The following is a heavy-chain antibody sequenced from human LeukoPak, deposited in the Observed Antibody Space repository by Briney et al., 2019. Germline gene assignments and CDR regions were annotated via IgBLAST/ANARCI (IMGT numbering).Heavy chain of an antibody. CDR1: GYTFTSYD. Sequence: ASVKVSCKASGYTFTSYDINWVRQATGQGLEWMGWTNPNSGNTGYAQKFQGRVTMTRNTSISTAYMELSSLRSEDTAVYYCARGRRYFDWSDPWGQGTLVTVSS. D-gene: IGHD3-9*01. CDR3: ARGRRYFDWSDP. J-gene: IGHJ5*02. V-gene: IGHV1-8*01. CDR2: TNPNSGNT.